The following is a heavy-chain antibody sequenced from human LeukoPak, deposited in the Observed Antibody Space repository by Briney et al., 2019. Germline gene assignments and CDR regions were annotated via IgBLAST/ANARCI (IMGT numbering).Heavy chain of an antibody. CDR3: ARGRRSYYNY. Sequence: SETLSLTCAVYGGSFSGYYWSWIRQPPGKGLEWIGEINHSGSTNYNPSLKSRVTISVDTSKNQFSLKLSSVTAADTAVYYCARGRRSYYNYWGQGTLVTVSS. CDR2: INHSGST. V-gene: IGHV4-34*01. J-gene: IGHJ4*02. CDR1: GGSFSGYY. D-gene: IGHD1-26*01.